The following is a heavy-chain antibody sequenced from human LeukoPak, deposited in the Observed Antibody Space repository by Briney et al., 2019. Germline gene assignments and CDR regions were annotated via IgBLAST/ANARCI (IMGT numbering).Heavy chain of an antibody. Sequence: GGSLRLSCAASGFTFSNAWLSWVRQAPGKGLEWVAVICYDGSNKYYADSVKGRFTISRDNSKNTLYPQMNSLRGEDTAVYFFSKAAMAVAGPYYFDYWGEGNLVTVSS. V-gene: IGHV3-33*06. CDR3: SKAAMAVAGPYYFDY. D-gene: IGHD6-19*01. J-gene: IGHJ4*02. CDR1: GFTFSNAW. CDR2: ICYDGSNK.